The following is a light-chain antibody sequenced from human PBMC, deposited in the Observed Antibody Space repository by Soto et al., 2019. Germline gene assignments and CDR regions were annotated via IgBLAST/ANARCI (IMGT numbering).Light chain of an antibody. V-gene: IGLV2-14*03. J-gene: IGLJ1*01. Sequence: QSVLTQPASVSGSPGQSITISCTGTSDDVGGYNYVSWYQQHPGKVPQLIVYDVTNRPSGVSIRFSGSKSGNTASLTISGLQAEDEADYYCSSFVGSSGPYVFGTGTKLTVL. CDR2: DVT. CDR3: SSFVGSSGPYV. CDR1: SDDVGGYNY.